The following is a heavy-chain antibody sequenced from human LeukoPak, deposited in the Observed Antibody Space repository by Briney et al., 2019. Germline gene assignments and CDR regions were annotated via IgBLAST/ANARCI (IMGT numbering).Heavy chain of an antibody. Sequence: GGPLRLSCAASGFTFSSYEMNWVRQAPGKGLEWVSYISSSGSTIYYADSVKGRFTISRDNAKNSLYLQMNSLRAEDTAVYYCARDAIRPYCGGDCTYSFDYWGQGTLVTVSS. D-gene: IGHD2-21*02. CDR2: ISSSGSTI. CDR3: ARDAIRPYCGGDCTYSFDY. CDR1: GFTFSSYE. J-gene: IGHJ4*02. V-gene: IGHV3-48*03.